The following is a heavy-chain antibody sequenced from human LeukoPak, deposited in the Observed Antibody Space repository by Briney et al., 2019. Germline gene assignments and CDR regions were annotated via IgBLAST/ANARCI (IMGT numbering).Heavy chain of an antibody. V-gene: IGHV5-51*01. CDR2: INPGDSDT. Sequence: NLGESLKISCKGSGYSSTSYWSGWVRQMPGKGLEWMGIINPGDSDTRYSPSVQGQATISVDRSISAAYLQWSSLKASDTAMYYCARFPLNYYDSSGYSPPLLNYYYYGMDVWGQGTTVTVSS. J-gene: IGHJ6*02. D-gene: IGHD3-22*01. CDR1: GYSSTSYW. CDR3: ARFPLNYYDSSGYSPPLLNYYYYGMDV.